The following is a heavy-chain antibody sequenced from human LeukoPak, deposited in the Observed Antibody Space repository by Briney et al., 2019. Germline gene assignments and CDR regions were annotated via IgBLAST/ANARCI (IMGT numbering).Heavy chain of an antibody. V-gene: IGHV3-53*01. CDR2: IFNGGST. CDR1: GFAVSSDH. D-gene: IGHD1-26*01. Sequence: GGSLRLSCAASGFAVSSDHMNWVRQAPGKGLEWVSVIFNGGSTYYADSVKGRFTISRDNSKNTLYLQMNSLRAEDTAVYYCATSIVGLTYDEHFQHWGQGTLVTVSS. J-gene: IGHJ1*01. CDR3: ATSIVGLTYDEHFQH.